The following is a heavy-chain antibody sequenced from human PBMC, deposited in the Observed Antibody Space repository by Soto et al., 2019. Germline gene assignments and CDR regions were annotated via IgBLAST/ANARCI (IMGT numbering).Heavy chain of an antibody. D-gene: IGHD2-8*01. CDR2: ISAYNGIA. J-gene: IGHJ4*02. CDR1: GYTFTSYD. CDR3: ATSGNGVCLY. Sequence: ASLKVSCKASGYTFTSYDISWVRQAPGQGLEWMGCISAYNGIANYAQNLQGRVTMITDTSTSTAYMDLRSLRSDDTAVYYCATSGNGVCLYWGQGTLVTVSS. V-gene: IGHV1-18*01.